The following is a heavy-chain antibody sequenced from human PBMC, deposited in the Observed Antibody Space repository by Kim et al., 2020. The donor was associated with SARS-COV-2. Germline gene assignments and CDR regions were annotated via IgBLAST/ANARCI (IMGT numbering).Heavy chain of an antibody. D-gene: IGHD6-13*01. CDR3: ARGLSSLGSDP. J-gene: IGHJ5*02. CDR1: GYTFTGYY. V-gene: IGHV1-2*06. CDR2: INPNSGST. Sequence: ASVKVSCKASGYTFTGYYMHWVRQAPGQGLEWMGRINPNSGSTNYAQKFQGRVTMTRDTSISTAYMELSRLRSDDTAVYYCARGLSSLGSDPWGQGTLVTVSS.